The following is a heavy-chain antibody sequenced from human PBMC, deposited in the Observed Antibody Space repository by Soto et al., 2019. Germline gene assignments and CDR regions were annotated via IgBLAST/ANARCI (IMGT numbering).Heavy chain of an antibody. V-gene: IGHV4-39*01. D-gene: IGHD3-16*01. CDR3: ARHRHDSSYGNVWGRRFGP. CDR2: IFYNGHT. CDR1: VGSISGSSSY. Sequence: SETLSLTCTVSVGSISGSSSYWGWIRHPPGKGLEWIGSIFYNGHTYYNPSIKSRVSISVDTYKNHFSLRLNSLTAADTAMDYCARHRHDSSYGNVWGRRFGPWGQGNLV. J-gene: IGHJ1*01.